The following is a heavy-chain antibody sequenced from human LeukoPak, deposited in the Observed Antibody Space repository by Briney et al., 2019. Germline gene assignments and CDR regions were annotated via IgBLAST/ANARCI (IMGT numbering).Heavy chain of an antibody. J-gene: IGHJ4*02. Sequence: GASVKVSCKASGYTFTGYYMHWVRQAPGQGLEWMGWINPNSGGTNYAQKFQGRVTMTRDTSTSTVYLEVSSLRSEDTAVYYCARGLGSTGKFDYWGQGTLVTVSS. CDR2: INPNSGGT. CDR1: GYTFTGYY. D-gene: IGHD1-26*01. CDR3: ARGLGSTGKFDY. V-gene: IGHV1-2*02.